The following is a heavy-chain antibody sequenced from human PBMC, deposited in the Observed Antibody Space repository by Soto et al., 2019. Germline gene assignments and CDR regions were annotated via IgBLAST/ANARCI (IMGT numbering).Heavy chain of an antibody. V-gene: IGHV4-34*01. Sequence: QVQLQQWGAGLLKPSETLSLTCAVYGGSFSGYYWSWIRQPPGKGLEWIGEINHSGSTNYNPSLKSRVTISVDTSKNQFSLKLSSVTAADTAVYYCARGRRFLEWLHGSKNFDYWGQGTLVTVSS. CDR3: ARGRRFLEWLHGSKNFDY. D-gene: IGHD3-3*01. CDR1: GGSFSGYY. J-gene: IGHJ4*02. CDR2: INHSGST.